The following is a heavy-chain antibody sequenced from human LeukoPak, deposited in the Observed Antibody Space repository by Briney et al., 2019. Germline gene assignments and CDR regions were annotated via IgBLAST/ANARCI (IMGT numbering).Heavy chain of an antibody. D-gene: IGHD3-10*01. CDR3: ARYLTSSGTIDY. J-gene: IGHJ4*02. Sequence: SETLSLTCTVSGGSISSYYWSWIRQPPGKGLEWIGYIYYSGSTNYNPSLKSRVTISVDTSKNQFSLKLSSVTAADTAVYYCARYLTSSGTIDYWGQGTLVTVSS. CDR2: IYYSGST. CDR1: GGSISSYY. V-gene: IGHV4-59*08.